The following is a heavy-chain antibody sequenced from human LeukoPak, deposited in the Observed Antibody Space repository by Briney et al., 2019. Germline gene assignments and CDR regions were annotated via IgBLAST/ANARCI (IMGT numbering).Heavy chain of an antibody. CDR2: IYWNDDK. D-gene: IGHD3-22*01. Sequence: SGPTLVNPTQTLTLTCTSSGFSLTTSGVGVGWIRQPPGKALEWLALIYWNDDKRYSPSLRSRLTITKDTSKNQVVLTMTNMDPVDTATYYCASDYSDSSGYYSVDYWGQGTLVTVSS. V-gene: IGHV2-5*01. J-gene: IGHJ4*02. CDR1: GFSLTTSGVG. CDR3: ASDYSDSSGYYSVDY.